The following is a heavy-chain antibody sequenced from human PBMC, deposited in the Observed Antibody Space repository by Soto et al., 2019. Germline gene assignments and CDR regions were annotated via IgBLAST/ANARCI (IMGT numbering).Heavy chain of an antibody. J-gene: IGHJ3*02. Sequence: SVKVSCKAAGGTFSSYAISWVRQAPGQGLEWMGGIIPIFGTANYAQKFQGRVTITADESTSTAYMELSSLRSEDTAVYYCARDLPNSGSYLAFDICGQGTMVTVSS. CDR1: GGTFSSYA. V-gene: IGHV1-69*13. D-gene: IGHD1-26*01. CDR2: IIPIFGTA. CDR3: ARDLPNSGSYLAFDI.